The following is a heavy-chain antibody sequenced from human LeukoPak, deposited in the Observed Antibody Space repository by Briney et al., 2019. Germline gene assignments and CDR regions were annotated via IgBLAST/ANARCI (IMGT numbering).Heavy chain of an antibody. CDR3: ARPIAVAGTVYFHY. Sequence: ASVKVFCKASGYTFTSYYMHWVRQAPGQGLEWMGIINTSGGRTSYAQKFQGRVTMTRDTSTSTVYMELSSLRSEDTAVYYCARPIAVAGTVYFHYWGQGTLVTVSS. V-gene: IGHV1-46*01. J-gene: IGHJ1*01. CDR1: GYTFTSYY. CDR2: INTSGGRT. D-gene: IGHD6-19*01.